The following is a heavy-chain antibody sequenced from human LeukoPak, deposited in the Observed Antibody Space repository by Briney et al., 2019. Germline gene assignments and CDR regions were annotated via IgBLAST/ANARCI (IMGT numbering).Heavy chain of an antibody. V-gene: IGHV1-8*01. D-gene: IGHD2-21*01. J-gene: IGHJ4*02. CDR3: ARSTIHPGYSFDY. CDR1: GYTFTSYD. Sequence: ASVKVSCKASGYTFTSYDINWVRQATGQGLEWMGWMNPNSGNTGYSQKFQGRGTMTRNTSISTAYMELSSLRSEDTAVYYCARSTIHPGYSFDYWGQGTLVTVSS. CDR2: MNPNSGNT.